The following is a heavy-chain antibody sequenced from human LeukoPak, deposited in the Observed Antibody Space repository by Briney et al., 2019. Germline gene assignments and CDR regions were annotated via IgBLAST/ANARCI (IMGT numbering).Heavy chain of an antibody. CDR1: GGSISSYY. Sequence: SETLSPTCTVSGGSISSYYWSWIRQPPGKGLEWIGYIYYSGSTNYNPSLKSRVTISVDTSKNQFSLKLSSVTAADTAVYYCARHGYSSSWYGSWFDPWGQGTLVTVSS. CDR2: IYYSGST. J-gene: IGHJ5*02. CDR3: ARHGYSSSWYGSWFDP. V-gene: IGHV4-59*08. D-gene: IGHD6-13*01.